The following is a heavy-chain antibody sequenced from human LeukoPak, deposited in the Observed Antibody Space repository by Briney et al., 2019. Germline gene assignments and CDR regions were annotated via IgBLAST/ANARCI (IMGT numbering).Heavy chain of an antibody. Sequence: SETLSLTCTVSGGSISSYYWSWIRQPPGKGLEWIGYICYSGSTNYNPSLKSRVTISVDTSKNQFSLKLSSVTAADTAVYYCARVLLAGTNGEWPFDYWGQGTLVTVSS. CDR2: ICYSGST. J-gene: IGHJ4*02. D-gene: IGHD6-19*01. CDR3: ARVLLAGTNGEWPFDY. V-gene: IGHV4-59*01. CDR1: GGSISSYY.